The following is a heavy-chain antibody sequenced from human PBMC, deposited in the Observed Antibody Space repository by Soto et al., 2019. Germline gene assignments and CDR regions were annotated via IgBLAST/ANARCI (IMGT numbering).Heavy chain of an antibody. D-gene: IGHD2-8*01. CDR1: GYTFTSYY. Sequence: ASVEVSCKASGYTFTSYYMHWVRQAPGQGLEWMGIINPSGGSTSYAQKFQGRVTMTRDTSTSTVYMELSSLRSEDTAVYYCAGGYCTNGVCYEFDPWGQGTLVTVSS. CDR3: AGGYCTNGVCYEFDP. CDR2: INPSGGST. V-gene: IGHV1-46*01. J-gene: IGHJ5*02.